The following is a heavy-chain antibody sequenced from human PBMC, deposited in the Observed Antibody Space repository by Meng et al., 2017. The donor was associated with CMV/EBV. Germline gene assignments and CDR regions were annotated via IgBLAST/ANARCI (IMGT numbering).Heavy chain of an antibody. J-gene: IGHJ4*02. CDR2: IIPVFGTA. D-gene: IGHD5-12*01. CDR3: ARGLGHAVDN. V-gene: IGHV1-69*05. CDR1: GGTFSSYA. Sequence: VSCKASGGTFSSYAISWVRQAAAHWLEWMRGIIPVFGTANYAQKFRGRVTITTDESTSTAYMELSSLRSEDTAVYYCARGLGHAVDNWGQGTLVTVSS.